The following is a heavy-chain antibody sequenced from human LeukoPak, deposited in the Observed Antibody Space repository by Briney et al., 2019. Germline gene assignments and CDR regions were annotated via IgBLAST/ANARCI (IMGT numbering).Heavy chain of an antibody. CDR2: IYYSGST. Sequence: PSETLSLTCTVSGGSISSSGYYWGWIRQPPGKGLEWIGSIYYSGSTYYNPSLKSRVTISVDTSKNQFSLKVSSVTAADTAVYYCASRGYGYYYYMDVWGKGTTVTVSS. V-gene: IGHV4-39*07. J-gene: IGHJ6*03. CDR1: GGSISSSGYY. D-gene: IGHD5-18*01. CDR3: ASRGYGYYYYMDV.